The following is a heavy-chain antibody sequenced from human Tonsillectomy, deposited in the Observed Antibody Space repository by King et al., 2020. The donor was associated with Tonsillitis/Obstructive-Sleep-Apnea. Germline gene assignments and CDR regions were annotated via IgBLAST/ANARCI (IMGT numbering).Heavy chain of an antibody. J-gene: IGHJ3*02. D-gene: IGHD3-3*01. CDR1: GYSFTNYW. V-gene: IGHV5-51*01. Sequence: VQLVESGAEVKKPGESLKISCKGSGYSFTNYWIGWVRQMPGKGLEWMGIIYPGDSETRYSPSFQGQVTISADKSISTAYVQRSSLKASDTPMYYCAKAYYDFWGSYVNAFDMLGQGTVVTVSS. CDR3: AKAYYDFWGSYVNAFDM. CDR2: IYPGDSET.